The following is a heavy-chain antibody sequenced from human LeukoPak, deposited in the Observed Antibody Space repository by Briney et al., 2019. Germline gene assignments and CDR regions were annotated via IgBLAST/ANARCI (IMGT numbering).Heavy chain of an antibody. CDR2: INPNSGGT. Sequence: GASVKVSCKASGYTFTGYYMHWVRQAPGQGLEWMGRINPNSGGTNYAQKFQGRVTMTRDTSISTAYMELSRLRSDDTAVYYCARDWKRGYSYGFLSDYWGQGTLVTVSS. CDR3: ARDWKRGYSYGFLSDY. V-gene: IGHV1-2*06. D-gene: IGHD5-18*01. J-gene: IGHJ4*02. CDR1: GYTFTGYY.